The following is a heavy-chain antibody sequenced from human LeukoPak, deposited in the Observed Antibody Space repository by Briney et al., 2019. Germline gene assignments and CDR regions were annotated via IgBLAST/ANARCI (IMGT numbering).Heavy chain of an antibody. Sequence: GGSLRLSCSASGFTFSDYDMNWIRQAPGKGLEWVSYIRSDGSTIYDADSVKGRYFISRDNARNSLYLQMNSLRAEDTAVYYCAREGRGYYGDFDYWGQGTLVTVSS. CDR3: AREGRGYYGDFDY. D-gene: IGHD3-22*01. CDR1: GFTFSDYD. V-gene: IGHV3-11*01. J-gene: IGHJ4*02. CDR2: IRSDGSTI.